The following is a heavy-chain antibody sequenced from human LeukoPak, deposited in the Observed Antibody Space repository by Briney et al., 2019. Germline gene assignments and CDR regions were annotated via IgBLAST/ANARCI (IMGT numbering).Heavy chain of an antibody. J-gene: IGHJ4*02. CDR3: TTVRCGNSCYGGDFDY. D-gene: IGHD2-2*01. Sequence: PGGSLRLSCAASGFSFTNAWMNWVRQAPGKGLEWVGRIKTKTEGGTTDYAAPVKGRFTISRDDSTNTVYLQLNSLKSEDTAVYYCTTVRCGNSCYGGDFDYWGQGTLVTVSS. CDR1: GFSFTNAW. V-gene: IGHV3-15*01. CDR2: IKTKTEGGTT.